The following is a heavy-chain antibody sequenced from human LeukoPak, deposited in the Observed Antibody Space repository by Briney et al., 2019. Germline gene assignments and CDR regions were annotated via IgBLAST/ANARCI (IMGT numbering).Heavy chain of an antibody. V-gene: IGHV3-30*02. CDR2: IWYDGRDK. D-gene: IGHD5-18*01. J-gene: IGHJ4*02. CDR1: GFTFSGCG. CDR3: AKDPYSYGSYFDY. Sequence: GGSLRLSCAASGFTFSGCGMHWVRQAPGKGLEWVAFIWYDGRDKYYADSVKGRFTISRGNSKNTLYLQMNSLRAEDTAMYYCAKDPYSYGSYFDYWGQGTLVTVSS.